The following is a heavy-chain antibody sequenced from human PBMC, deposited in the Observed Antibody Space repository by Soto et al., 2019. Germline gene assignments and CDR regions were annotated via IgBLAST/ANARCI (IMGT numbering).Heavy chain of an antibody. CDR2: IDHNGHT. J-gene: IGHJ4*02. CDR3: APYGSGIYYISRDQY. D-gene: IGHD3-10*01. CDR1: GGSFSGYC. V-gene: IGHV4-34*01. Sequence: QVQLQQWGAGLLKPSETLSLTGAVYGGSFSGYCWSWIRQPPGKGLEWIGEIDHNGHTNYNPSLKSRVTISVDKSKNQFSLRLSSMTAADTAIYYCAPYGSGIYYISRDQYWGQGTLVTVSS.